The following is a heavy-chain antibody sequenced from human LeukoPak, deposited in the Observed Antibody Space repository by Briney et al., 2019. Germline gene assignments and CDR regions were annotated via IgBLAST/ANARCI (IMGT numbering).Heavy chain of an antibody. D-gene: IGHD3-22*01. J-gene: IGHJ4*02. CDR2: MNPNSGNT. CDR1: GYTFTSYD. V-gene: IGHV1-8*01. CDR3: AMQRTYYYDSSGYRHRYFDY. Sequence: ASVKVSCKASGYTFTSYDINWVRQATGQGLEWMGWMNPNSGNTGYAQKFQGRGTMTRNTSISTAYMELSSLRSEDKAVYYCAMQRTYYYDSSGYRHRYFDYWGQGTLVTVSS.